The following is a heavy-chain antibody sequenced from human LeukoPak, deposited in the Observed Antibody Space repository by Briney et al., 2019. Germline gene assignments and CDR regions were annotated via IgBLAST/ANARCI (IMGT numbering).Heavy chain of an antibody. CDR2: MYHSGST. CDR3: AREIRSRRPQYFDY. Sequence: SETLSLTCAVTGYSISSGYYWGWIRQPPGKGLEWIGSMYHSGSTYSNPSLKSRVTISVDTSKNQFSLKLSSVTAADTAVYYCAREIRSRRPQYFDYWGQGTLVTVSS. J-gene: IGHJ4*02. V-gene: IGHV4-38-2*02. D-gene: IGHD3-16*01. CDR1: GYSISSGYY.